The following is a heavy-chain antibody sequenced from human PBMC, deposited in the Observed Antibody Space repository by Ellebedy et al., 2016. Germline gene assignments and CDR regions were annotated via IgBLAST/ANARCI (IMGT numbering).Heavy chain of an antibody. Sequence: SVKVSCXASGGTFSSYAISWVRQAPGQGLEWMGGIIPIFGTANYAQKFQGRVTITADESTSTAYMELSSLRSEDTAVYYCARARTPYCSGGSCYWDYWGQGTLVTVSS. J-gene: IGHJ4*02. D-gene: IGHD2-15*01. V-gene: IGHV1-69*13. CDR1: GGTFSSYA. CDR3: ARARTPYCSGGSCYWDY. CDR2: IIPIFGTA.